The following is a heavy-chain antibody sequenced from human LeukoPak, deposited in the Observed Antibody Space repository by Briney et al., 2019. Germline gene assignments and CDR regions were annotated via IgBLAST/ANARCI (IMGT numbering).Heavy chain of an antibody. CDR3: ARGRWKTGMDSPYYFDY. D-gene: IGHD2-2*03. V-gene: IGHV4-39*07. CDR1: GGSISSSSYY. CDR2: IFYSGGT. Sequence: PSETLSLTCTVSGGSISSSSYYWGWIRQPPGKGLEWIGSIFYSGGTYYNPSLKSRVTISVDTSKNQFSLKLSSVTAADTAVYYCARGRWKTGMDSPYYFDYWGQGTLVTVSS. J-gene: IGHJ4*02.